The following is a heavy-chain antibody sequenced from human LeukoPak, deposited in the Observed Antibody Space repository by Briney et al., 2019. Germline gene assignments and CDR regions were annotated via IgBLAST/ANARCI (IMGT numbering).Heavy chain of an antibody. V-gene: IGHV3-21*01. D-gene: IGHD6-13*01. CDR3: ARTGYSRYYFDY. CDR2: ISSSSSYI. J-gene: IGHJ4*02. Sequence: PGGSLRLSCAASGFTFSSYSMNWVPQAPGKGLEWVSSISSSSSYIYYADSVKGRFTISRDNAKNSLYLQMNSLRAEDTAVYYCARTGYSRYYFDYWGQGTLVTVSS. CDR1: GFTFSSYS.